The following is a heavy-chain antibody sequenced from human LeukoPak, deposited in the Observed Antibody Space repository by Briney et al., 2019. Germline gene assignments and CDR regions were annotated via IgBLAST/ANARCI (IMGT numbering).Heavy chain of an antibody. D-gene: IGHD4-11*01. V-gene: IGHV3-30-3*01. CDR2: ISYDGSNK. CDR3: ARDRDYSNYGDAFDI. J-gene: IGHJ3*02. CDR1: GFTFSSYA. Sequence: GGSLRLSCAASGFTFSSYAMHWVRQAPGKGLEWVAVISYDGSNKYYADSVKGRFTISRDNSKNTLYLQMNSLRAEDTAVYYCARDRDYSNYGDAFDIWGQGTMVTVSS.